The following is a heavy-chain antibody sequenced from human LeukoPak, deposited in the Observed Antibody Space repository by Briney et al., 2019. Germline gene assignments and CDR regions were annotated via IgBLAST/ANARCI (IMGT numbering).Heavy chain of an antibody. J-gene: IGHJ4*02. V-gene: IGHV4-59*01. CDR3: ARAGGPHSFDY. Sequence: SETLSLTCTVSDDSITGFYWNWIRQPPGKGLEWIGYIYYSGSTNYNPSLKSRVTISVDTSKNQFSLKLSSVTAADTAVYYCARAGGPHSFDYWGQGTLVTVSS. CDR1: DDSITGFY. D-gene: IGHD3-10*01. CDR2: IYYSGST.